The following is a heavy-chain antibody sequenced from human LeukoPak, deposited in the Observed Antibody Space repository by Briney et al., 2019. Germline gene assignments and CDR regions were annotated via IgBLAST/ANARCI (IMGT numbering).Heavy chain of an antibody. Sequence: GGSLRLSCAASGFTFSSYGMSWVRQAPGKGLEWVSAVTASSGTTYYADSVKGRFTVSRDNSKNTLFLQMNSLRPEDTALYYCAKHIQQWLVPAFDIWGQGTLVTVSS. CDR3: AKHIQQWLVPAFDI. V-gene: IGHV3-23*01. D-gene: IGHD6-19*01. J-gene: IGHJ3*02. CDR2: VTASSGTT. CDR1: GFTFSSYG.